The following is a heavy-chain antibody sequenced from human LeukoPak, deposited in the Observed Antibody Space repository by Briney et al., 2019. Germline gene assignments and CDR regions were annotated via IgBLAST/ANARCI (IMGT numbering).Heavy chain of an antibody. D-gene: IGHD6-19*01. Sequence: ASVKVSCKASGYTFTGYFMHWVRQAPGQGLEWMGWINPNSGGTNSAQKFQGRVTMTRDTSISTAYMELTSLISDDTAVYYCARGHRDSVGWYHVDFWGQGTLVTVSS. V-gene: IGHV1-2*02. J-gene: IGHJ4*02. CDR1: GYTFTGYF. CDR3: ARGHRDSVGWYHVDF. CDR2: INPNSGGT.